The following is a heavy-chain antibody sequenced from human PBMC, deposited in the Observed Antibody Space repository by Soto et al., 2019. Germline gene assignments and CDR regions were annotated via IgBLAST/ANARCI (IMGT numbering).Heavy chain of an antibody. Sequence: GTSVKLSCKASGYRFTSYAMHWVRQAPGQRLEWMGWINAGNGNTKYSQKFQGRVTITRDTSASTAYMELSSLRSEDTAVYYCARGVRGSDYFDYWGQGTLVTVSS. D-gene: IGHD1-26*01. CDR1: GYRFTSYA. V-gene: IGHV1-3*01. CDR2: INAGNGNT. CDR3: ARGVRGSDYFDY. J-gene: IGHJ4*02.